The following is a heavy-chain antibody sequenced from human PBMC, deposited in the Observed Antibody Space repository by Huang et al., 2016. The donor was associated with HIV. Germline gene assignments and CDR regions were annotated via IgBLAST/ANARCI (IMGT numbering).Heavy chain of an antibody. CDR3: ARDPWYTNVWKRNAASVI. D-gene: IGHD2-2*02. Sequence: QVQLVQSGGEVKNPGASVKVSCKASVDDFTSYGVSWVRKATGQGLEWVGCSGAHNGEPNHAQRFQGRGTLTTDTSTNTAYMEMRSRRSDDTAIYYCARDPWYTNVWKRNAASVIWGQGTMVIVSS. J-gene: IGHJ3*02. CDR1: VDDFTSYG. V-gene: IGHV1-18*01. CDR2: SGAHNGEP.